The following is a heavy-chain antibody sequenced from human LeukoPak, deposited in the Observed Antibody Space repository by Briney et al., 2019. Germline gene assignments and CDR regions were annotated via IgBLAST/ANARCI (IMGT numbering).Heavy chain of an antibody. V-gene: IGHV1-46*01. D-gene: IGHD6-19*01. CDR1: GYTFTSYY. CDR3: ARVGVAGRNSYLDV. Sequence: GASVKVSCKASGYTFTSYYIHCVRQAPGQGLEWMGIINPSGGSTNYAQNFQDRVTMTRDTSTSTIYMELSSLTSEDTAVYYCARVGVAGRNSYLDVWGKGTTVTISS. CDR2: INPSGGST. J-gene: IGHJ6*03.